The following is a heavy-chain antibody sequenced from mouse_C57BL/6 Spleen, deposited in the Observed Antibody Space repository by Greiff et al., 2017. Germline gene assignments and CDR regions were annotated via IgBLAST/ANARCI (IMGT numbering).Heavy chain of an antibody. D-gene: IGHD1-1*01. V-gene: IGHV2-9*01. Sequence: VKLMESGPGLVAPSQSLSITCTVSGFSLTSYGVDWVRQPPEKGLEWLGVLWGGGSTNYNSALMSRLSIRKDNSKSQVFLKMNSLQTDDTAMDCCAKRYGSSFPAYWGQGTLVTVSA. J-gene: IGHJ3*01. CDR2: LWGGGST. CDR3: AKRYGSSFPAY. CDR1: GFSLTSYG.